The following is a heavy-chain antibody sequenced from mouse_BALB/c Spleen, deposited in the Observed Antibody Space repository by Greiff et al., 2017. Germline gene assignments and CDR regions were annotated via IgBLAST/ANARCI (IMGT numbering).Heavy chain of an antibody. D-gene: IGHD2-10*01. CDR3: ARSLQRGYAMDY. V-gene: IGHV1-14*01. J-gene: IGHJ4*01. CDR2: INPYNDGT. Sequence: VQLQQSGPELVKPGASVKMSCKASGYTFTSYVMHWVKQKPGQGLGWIGYINPYNDGTKYNEKFKGKATLTSDKSSSTAYMELSSLTSEDSAVYYCARSLQRGYAMDYWGQGTSVTVSS. CDR1: GYTFTSYV.